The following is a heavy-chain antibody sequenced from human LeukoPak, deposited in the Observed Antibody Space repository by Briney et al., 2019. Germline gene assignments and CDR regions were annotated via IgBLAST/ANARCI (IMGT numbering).Heavy chain of an antibody. CDR3: ARSVVITPPYFDY. V-gene: IGHV3-21*01. CDR2: ISSSSSYI. CDR1: GFTFSSYS. Sequence: GGSLRLSCAASGFTFSSYSMNWVRQAPGKGLEWVSSISSSSSYIYYADSVKGRFTISRDNAKNSLYLQMNSLRAEDTAVYYCARSVVITPPYFDYWGQGTLVTVSS. J-gene: IGHJ4*02. D-gene: IGHD3-22*01.